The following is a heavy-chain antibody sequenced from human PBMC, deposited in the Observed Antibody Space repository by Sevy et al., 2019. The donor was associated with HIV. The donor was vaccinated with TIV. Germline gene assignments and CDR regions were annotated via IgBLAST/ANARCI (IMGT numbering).Heavy chain of an antibody. CDR2: MYSGGSP. J-gene: IGHJ5*02. CDR1: GFSISNNY. D-gene: IGHD2-15*01. CDR3: ARGYCGGGSCTAFDP. Sequence: GGSLRLSCAASGFSISNNYTAWVRQAPGKGLEWVSVMYSGGSPYYADSVKGRFATSRDMSKNTVYLQMNSLRAEDTAVYYCARGYCGGGSCTAFDPWGQGTLVTVSS. V-gene: IGHV3-53*01.